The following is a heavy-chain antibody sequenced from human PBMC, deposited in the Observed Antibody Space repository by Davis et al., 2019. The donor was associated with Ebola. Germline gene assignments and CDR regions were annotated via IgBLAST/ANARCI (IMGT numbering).Heavy chain of an antibody. CDR2: IRSKTNGGII. CDR1: GITFSGSA. CDR3: STDPARGY. J-gene: IGHJ4*02. V-gene: IGHV3-15*01. Sequence: GESLKISCAASGITFSGSAVHWVRQASGKGLEWVGRIRSKTNGGIIDYAAFVEGRFIISRDDSKNTLFLQINSLRTEDTAVYYCSTDPARGYWGQGTLVNVSS.